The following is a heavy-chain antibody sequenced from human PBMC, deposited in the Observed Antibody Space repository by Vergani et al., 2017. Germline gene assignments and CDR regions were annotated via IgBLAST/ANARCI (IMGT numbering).Heavy chain of an antibody. CDR1: GGTFSSYA. V-gene: IGHV1-69*17. CDR3: ARDLAAAEIFWFDP. D-gene: IGHD6-13*01. J-gene: IGHJ5*02. CDR2: IITIFGIA. Sequence: QVQLVQSGAGVKKPGSSVKVSCKASGGTFSSYAISWVRQAPGQGLEWIGGIITIFGIANYAQKFQGRVTITSDKSTSTAYMELSSLRPEDTAVYYCARDLAAAEIFWFDPWGQGTLVTVSS.